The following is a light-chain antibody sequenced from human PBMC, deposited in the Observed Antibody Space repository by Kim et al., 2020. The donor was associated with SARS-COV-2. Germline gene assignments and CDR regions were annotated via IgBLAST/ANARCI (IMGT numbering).Light chain of an antibody. J-gene: IGKJ4*01. CDR2: GAS. CDR1: QSVSTN. CDR3: QKYYDGPLT. V-gene: IGKV3-15*01. Sequence: DILMTQSPATLSVSPGDRATLSCKGSQSVSTNLAWYQQKPGQAPRLLIYGASTRASGIPARFSGSGSGTEFTLTISSLHSEDFAIYYCQKYYDGPLTFGGGTKVDIK.